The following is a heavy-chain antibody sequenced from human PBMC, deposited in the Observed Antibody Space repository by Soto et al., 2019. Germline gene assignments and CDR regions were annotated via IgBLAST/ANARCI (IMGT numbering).Heavy chain of an antibody. CDR1: GYTFSSYG. CDR3: ARVRSSSSSYYYGMDV. J-gene: IGHJ6*02. D-gene: IGHD6-6*01. V-gene: IGHV1-18*01. Sequence: ASVKVSCKTSGYTFSSYGITWVRQAPGQGLEWMGWISADNGNTNYAQKLQGRVTMTTDTSTSTAYMELRSLRSDDTAVYYCARVRSSSSSYYYGMDVWGQGTTVTVSS. CDR2: ISADNGNT.